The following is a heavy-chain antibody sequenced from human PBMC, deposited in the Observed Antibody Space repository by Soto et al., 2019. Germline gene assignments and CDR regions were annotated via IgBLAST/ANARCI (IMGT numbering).Heavy chain of an antibody. CDR3: STEARYCSGGGCYPDD. CDR1: GGTISTNV. CDR2: IMPIFAAP. V-gene: IGHV1-69*06. Sequence: QVQLMQSGAEVKKPGSSVKVSCKASGGTISTNVISWVRQAPGQGLEWLGEIMPIFAAPNNAQKFQGRLTITADTATTTVYMELSSLTSEDTAVYVCSTEARYCSGGGCYPDDWGQGTLVSGSS. D-gene: IGHD2-15*01. J-gene: IGHJ4*02.